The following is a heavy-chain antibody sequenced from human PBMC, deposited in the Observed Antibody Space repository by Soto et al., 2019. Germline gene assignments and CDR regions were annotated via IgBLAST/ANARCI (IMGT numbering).Heavy chain of an antibody. CDR2: TYYRSKWYN. J-gene: IGHJ5*02. CDR1: GDSVSSNSAA. CDR3: ARGGSWDIVVVPAAWGPHWFDP. D-gene: IGHD2-2*01. V-gene: IGHV6-1*01. Sequence: SQTLSLTCAISGDSVSSNSAAWNWIRQSPSRGLEWLGRTYYRSKWYNDYAVSVKSRITINPDTSKNQFSLQLNSVTPEDTAVYYCARGGSWDIVVVPAAWGPHWFDPWGQGTLVTVSS.